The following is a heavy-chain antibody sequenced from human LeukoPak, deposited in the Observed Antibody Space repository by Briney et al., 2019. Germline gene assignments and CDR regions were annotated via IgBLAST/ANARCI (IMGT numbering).Heavy chain of an antibody. Sequence: PGGSLRLSCAASGFTFSSYAMSWVRQSPGKGLEWVSAFSGSGGSTYYADSVKGRFNISRDNSKNTLYLQMNSLRAEDTAVYYCAKFRLSYYGAIDYWGQGTLVTVSS. D-gene: IGHD1-26*01. CDR2: FSGSGGST. J-gene: IGHJ4*02. V-gene: IGHV3-23*01. CDR3: AKFRLSYYGAIDY. CDR1: GFTFSSYA.